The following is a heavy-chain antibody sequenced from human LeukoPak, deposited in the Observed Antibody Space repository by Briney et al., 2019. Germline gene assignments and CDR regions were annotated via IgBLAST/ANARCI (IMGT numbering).Heavy chain of an antibody. D-gene: IGHD3-16*02. J-gene: IGHJ4*02. CDR1: GYSISSGYY. CDR3: AREGRENIAIGVD. CDR2: ISHSGSP. V-gene: IGHV4-38-2*02. Sequence: SETLSLTCTVSGYSISSGYYWGWFRQTPGRGLEWIASISHSGSPYYNPSLKSRVTISEDLSRNVFSLTLNSVTAADAAVYYCAREGRENIAIGVDWGQGALVTVSS.